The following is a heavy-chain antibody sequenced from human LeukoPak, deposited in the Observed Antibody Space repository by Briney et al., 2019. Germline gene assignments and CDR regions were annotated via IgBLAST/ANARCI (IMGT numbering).Heavy chain of an antibody. D-gene: IGHD5-24*01. CDR3: VRDNAYTFDY. CDR2: INTNGDSA. CDR1: GFKFSSYW. J-gene: IGHJ4*01. V-gene: IGHV3-74*01. Sequence: GGSLRLSCAVSGFKFSSYWVNWVRQVPGKGLMWVAHINTNGDSANYADSVKGRFTISRDNAKSTLSLQMSSLRAEDTAIYYCVRDNAYTFDYWGQGTLVTVSS.